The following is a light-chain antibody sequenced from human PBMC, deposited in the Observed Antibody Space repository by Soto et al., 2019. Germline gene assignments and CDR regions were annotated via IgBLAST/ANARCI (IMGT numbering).Light chain of an antibody. CDR3: SSYAGSTVV. CDR1: SSDVGGYHY. CDR2: EVD. J-gene: IGLJ2*01. Sequence: QSVLTQPPSASGSPGQSVTISCTGTSSDVGGYHYVSWYQQHPGKAPKLMISEVDKRPSGVPDRFSGSKSGNTASLTVSGLQAEDEADYYCSSYAGSTVVFGGGTQLTVL. V-gene: IGLV2-8*01.